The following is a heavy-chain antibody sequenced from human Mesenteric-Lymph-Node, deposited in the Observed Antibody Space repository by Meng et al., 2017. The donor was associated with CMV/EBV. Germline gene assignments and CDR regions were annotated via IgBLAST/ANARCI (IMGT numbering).Heavy chain of an antibody. V-gene: IGHV3-53*01. CDR3: ATFLSYDFWSGYYPRFDY. J-gene: IGHJ4*02. D-gene: IGHD3-3*01. CDR1: GFTVSSNH. Sequence: GESLKISCAASGFTVSSNHMNWVRQAPGKGLEWVSIIYSGGSTYYTDFVKGRFTISRDNSKNTVYLQMNSLRAEDTAVYYCATFLSYDFWSGYYPRFDYWGQGTLVTVSS. CDR2: IYSGGST.